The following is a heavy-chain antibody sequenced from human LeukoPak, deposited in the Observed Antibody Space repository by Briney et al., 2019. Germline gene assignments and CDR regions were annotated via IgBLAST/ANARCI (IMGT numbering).Heavy chain of an antibody. V-gene: IGHV3-64*01. CDR2: ISDNGRST. CDR3: ARYPYYYDSSGYGAFDI. CDR1: GFTFSNYA. J-gene: IGHJ3*02. D-gene: IGHD3-22*01. Sequence: PGGSLRLSCAASGFTFSNYAIHWIRQAPGKGLEYVSAISDNGRSTFYTNSLKDRFTISRDNAKNSLYLQVNSLRAEDTALYYCARYPYYYDSSGYGAFDIWGQGTMVTVSS.